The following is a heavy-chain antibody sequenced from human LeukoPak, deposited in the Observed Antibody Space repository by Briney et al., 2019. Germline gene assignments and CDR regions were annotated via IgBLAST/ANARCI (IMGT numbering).Heavy chain of an antibody. D-gene: IGHD3-9*01. CDR3: ARDGHGDGFLTGYSYFGMDV. CDR2: ITISSNFI. Sequence: PGGSLRLSCAASGFSLSSYSMNWVCQAPGKGLEWVSSITISSNFIYYADSVKGRFTISRDNAKSSLFLQMNSLRAEDTAVYFCARDGHGDGFLTGYSYFGMDVRGQGTTVTVSS. J-gene: IGHJ6*02. V-gene: IGHV3-21*01. CDR1: GFSLSSYS.